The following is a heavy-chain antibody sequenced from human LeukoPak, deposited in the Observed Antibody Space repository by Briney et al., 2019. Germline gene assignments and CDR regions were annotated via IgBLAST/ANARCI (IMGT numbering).Heavy chain of an antibody. V-gene: IGHV3-30-3*01. Sequence: GGSLRLSCAASGFTFNIYSIHWARQAPGKGLECVAVISNDGNNKYYVDSVKGRFTVSRDNSKSTVFLQMDSLRDDDTAVYYCVRDWGLDFWGPGTLVTVSS. CDR3: VRDWGLDF. J-gene: IGHJ4*02. CDR1: GFTFNIYS. D-gene: IGHD3-16*01. CDR2: ISNDGNNK.